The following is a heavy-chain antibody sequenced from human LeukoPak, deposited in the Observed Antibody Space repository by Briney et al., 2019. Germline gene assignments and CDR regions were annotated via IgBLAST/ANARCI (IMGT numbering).Heavy chain of an antibody. CDR2: IIGSGSST. CDR1: GFTFSSFA. V-gene: IGHV3-23*01. Sequence: GGSLRLSCAASGFTFSSFAMSWVRQAPGKGLEWVSTIIGSGSSTYYADSVKGRFTISRDNSKNTLYLQMNSLRAEDTAVYYCAVAGTDYWGQGTLVTVSS. CDR3: AVAGTDY. J-gene: IGHJ4*02. D-gene: IGHD6-19*01.